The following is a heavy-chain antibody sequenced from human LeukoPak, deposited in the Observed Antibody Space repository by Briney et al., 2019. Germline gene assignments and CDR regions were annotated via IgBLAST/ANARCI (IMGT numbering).Heavy chain of an antibody. V-gene: IGHV4-34*01. J-gene: IGHJ4*02. CDR1: GGSFSGYY. CDR2: INHSGST. CDR3: ASTGHITGTTAGDY. D-gene: IGHD1-20*01. Sequence: SETLSLTCAVYGGSFSGYYWSWIRQPPGKGLEWIGEINHSGSTNYNPSLKSRVTISVDTSKNQFSLKLSSVTAADTAVYYCASTGHITGTTAGDYWGQGTLVTVSS.